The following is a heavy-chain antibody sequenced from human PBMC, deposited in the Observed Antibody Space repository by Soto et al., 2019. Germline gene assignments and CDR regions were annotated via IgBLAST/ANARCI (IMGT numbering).Heavy chain of an antibody. V-gene: IGHV3-23*01. CDR1: GFTFSSYA. CDR2: ISGSGGST. CDR3: AKCSVVVVLAATPWYYYYGMDV. J-gene: IGHJ6*02. Sequence: GGSLRLSCAASGFTFSSYAMSWVRQAPGKGLEWVSAISGSGGSTYCADSVKGRFTISRDNSKNTLYLQMNSLRAEDTAVYYCAKCSVVVVLAATPWYYYYGMDVWGQGTTVTVSS. D-gene: IGHD2-2*01.